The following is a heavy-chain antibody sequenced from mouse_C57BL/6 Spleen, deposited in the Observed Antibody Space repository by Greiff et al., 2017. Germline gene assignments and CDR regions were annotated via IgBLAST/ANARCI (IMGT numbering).Heavy chain of an antibody. D-gene: IGHD3-3*01. V-gene: IGHV1-81*01. J-gene: IGHJ3*01. CDR2: IYPRSGNT. Sequence: VKLMESGAELARPGASVKLSCKASGYTFTSYGISWVKQRTGQGLEWIGEIYPRSGNTYYNEKFKGKATLTADKSSSTAYMELRSLTSEDSAVYFCARWGDRGTWFAYWGQGTLVTVSA. CDR3: ARWGDRGTWFAY. CDR1: GYTFTSYG.